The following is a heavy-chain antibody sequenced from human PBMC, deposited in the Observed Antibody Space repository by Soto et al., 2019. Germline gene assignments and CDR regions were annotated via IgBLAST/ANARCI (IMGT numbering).Heavy chain of an antibody. V-gene: IGHV4-31*03. Sequence: PSETLSLTCTVSGGSISSGGYYWSWIRQHPGKGLEWIGYIYYSGSTYYNPSLKSRVTISVDTSKNQFSLKLSSVTAADTAVYYCARAAGSYGDYPKWFDPWGQGTLVTVSS. J-gene: IGHJ5*02. D-gene: IGHD4-17*01. CDR1: GGSISSGGYY. CDR2: IYYSGST. CDR3: ARAAGSYGDYPKWFDP.